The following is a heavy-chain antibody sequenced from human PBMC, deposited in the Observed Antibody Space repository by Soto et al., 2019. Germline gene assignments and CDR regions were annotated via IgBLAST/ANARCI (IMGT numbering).Heavy chain of an antibody. J-gene: IGHJ6*02. D-gene: IGHD1-7*01. Sequence: SETLSLTCAVSGGSISSSNWWSWVRQPPGKGLEWIGEIYHSGSTNYNPSLKSRVTISVDKSKNQFSLKLSSVTAADTAVYYCARDPPNPYNWNYEGSDYYYYYGMDVWGQGTTVTVSS. V-gene: IGHV4-4*02. CDR2: IYHSGST. CDR3: ARDPPNPYNWNYEGSDYYYYYGMDV. CDR1: GGSISSSNW.